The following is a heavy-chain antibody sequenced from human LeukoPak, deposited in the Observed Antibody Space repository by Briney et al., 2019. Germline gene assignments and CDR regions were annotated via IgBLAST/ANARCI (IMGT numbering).Heavy chain of an antibody. J-gene: IGHJ4*02. CDR2: INTYIGNT. V-gene: IGHV1-18*01. Sequence: EASVNVSCKAPGYTFTSHGISWVRQAPGQGLEWMGWINTYIGNTNYAQKFQGRVTMTTDTSTSTAYMELRSLRSDDTAVYYCARDDYYDSSGYYTLWGQGTLVTVSS. CDR1: GYTFTSHG. CDR3: ARDDYYDSSGYYTL. D-gene: IGHD3-22*01.